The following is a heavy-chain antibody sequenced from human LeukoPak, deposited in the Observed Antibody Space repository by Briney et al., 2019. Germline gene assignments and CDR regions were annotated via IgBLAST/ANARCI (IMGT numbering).Heavy chain of an antibody. V-gene: IGHV4-28*01. D-gene: IGHD3-10*01. CDR1: GYSITSSSW. Sequence: SETLSLTCAVSGYSITSSSWWGWIRQPPGKGLEWIGYIYHSGTTYYNPSLQSRVTKSVDTSKNQFSLKLSSVTAVDTAVYYCARKENVYYYFDYWGQGTLVTVSS. CDR3: ARKENVYYYFDY. CDR2: IYHSGTT. J-gene: IGHJ4*02.